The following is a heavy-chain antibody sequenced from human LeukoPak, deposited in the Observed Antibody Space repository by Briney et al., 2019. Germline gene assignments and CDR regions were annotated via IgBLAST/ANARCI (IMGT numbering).Heavy chain of an antibody. D-gene: IGHD2-15*01. Sequence: GECLKISCQGSGYSFSSSWIGWVRQMLGKGLEWMGIIYPGDSGTRYSPSFQGQVTVAADKSISTAYLHWSSLKASDTAMYYCARLGVGYCSGGSCYSWYFDYWGQGTLVTVSS. J-gene: IGHJ4*02. CDR2: IYPGDSGT. V-gene: IGHV5-51*01. CDR1: GYSFSSSW. CDR3: ARLGVGYCSGGSCYSWYFDY.